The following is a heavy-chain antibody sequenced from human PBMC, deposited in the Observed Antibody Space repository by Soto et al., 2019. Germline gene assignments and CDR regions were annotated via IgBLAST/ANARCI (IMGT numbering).Heavy chain of an antibody. D-gene: IGHD3-22*01. CDR3: ARDSYDSSGYSGY. V-gene: IGHV3-48*02. CDR2: ISSSGRTV. Sequence: GGSRRLSCAASGFTFSSYSMNWVRQAPGKGLEWVSYISSSGRTVYYVDSVKGRFTISRDNAKNSLYLQMNSLRDEDTAVYYCARDSYDSSGYSGYWGQGTLVIVSS. J-gene: IGHJ4*02. CDR1: GFTFSSYS.